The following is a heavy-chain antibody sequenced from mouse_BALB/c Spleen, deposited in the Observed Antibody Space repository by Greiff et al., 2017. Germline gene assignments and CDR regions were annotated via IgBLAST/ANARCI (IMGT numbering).Heavy chain of an antibody. J-gene: IGHJ3*01. CDR1: GFTFTDYY. CDR3: AREGDPYYDGYYLCAY. V-gene: IGHV7-3*02. D-gene: IGHD2-3*01. CDR2: IRNKANGYTT. Sequence: DVKLVESGGGLVQPGGSLRLSCATSGFTFTDYYMSWVRQPPGKALEWLGFIRNKANGYTTEYSASVKGRFTISRDNSQSILYLQMNTLRAEDSATYYCAREGDPYYDGYYLCAYWGQGTLVTVSA.